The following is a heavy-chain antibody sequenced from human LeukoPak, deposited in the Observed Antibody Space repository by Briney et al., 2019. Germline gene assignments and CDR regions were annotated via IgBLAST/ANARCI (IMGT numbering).Heavy chain of an antibody. J-gene: IGHJ4*02. Sequence: PGGSLRLSCAASGFTFRDYSMNWVRQTPGKGLEWIPAISSDGGATYYTDSVKGRFTISRDNSKNTLYLQMSSLRVDDTAVYYCARDRRADSSCHPFFDYWVQGALVTVSS. CDR1: GFTFRDYS. CDR3: ARDRRADSSCHPFFDY. CDR2: ISSDGGAT. D-gene: IGHD1-14*01. V-gene: IGHV3-23*01.